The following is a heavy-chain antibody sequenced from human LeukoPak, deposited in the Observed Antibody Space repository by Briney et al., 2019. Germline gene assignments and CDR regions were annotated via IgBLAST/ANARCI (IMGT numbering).Heavy chain of an antibody. J-gene: IGHJ4*02. CDR1: GYTFTNYY. CDR3: ARDVVVVPATLRGCFDY. CDR2: INPRGGST. Sequence: ASVKVSCKASGYTFTNYYMHWVRQAPGQGLEWMGIINPRGGSTSYAQKFQGRVTMTRDTSTSTVYMELSSLRSEDTVVYYCARDVVVVPATLRGCFDYWGQGTLVTVSS. V-gene: IGHV1-46*01. D-gene: IGHD2-2*01.